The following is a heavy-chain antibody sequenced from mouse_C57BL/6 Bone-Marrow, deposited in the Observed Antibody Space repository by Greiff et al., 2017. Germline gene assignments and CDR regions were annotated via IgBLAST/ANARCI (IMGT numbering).Heavy chain of an antibody. CDR1: GYTFTNYW. D-gene: IGHD2-4*01. V-gene: IGHV1-64*01. CDR3: AKYYEYDDYAVDD. Sequence: QVQLQQPGAELVKPGASVKLSCKASGYTFTNYWMHWVKQRPGQGLEWIGMMHPNGGSPDYNEKFKSEATLSVDKSSRTAYMELSSLTSEDSAVYYGAKYYEYDDYAVDDWGQGTSITVSS. CDR2: MHPNGGSP. J-gene: IGHJ4*01.